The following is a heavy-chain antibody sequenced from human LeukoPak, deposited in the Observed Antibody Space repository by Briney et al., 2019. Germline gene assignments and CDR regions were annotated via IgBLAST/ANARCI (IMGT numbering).Heavy chain of an antibody. CDR2: IYSGGST. D-gene: IGHD1/OR15-1a*01. CDR3: ARGNWNKYYFDY. Sequence: GGSLRLSCAASGFTVSSNYMSWVRQAPGKGLEWVSVIYSGGSTYYADSVKDRFTISRDNSKNTLYLQMNSLRAEDTAVYYCARGNWNKYYFDYWGQGTLVTVSS. J-gene: IGHJ4*02. CDR1: GFTVSSNY. V-gene: IGHV3-53*01.